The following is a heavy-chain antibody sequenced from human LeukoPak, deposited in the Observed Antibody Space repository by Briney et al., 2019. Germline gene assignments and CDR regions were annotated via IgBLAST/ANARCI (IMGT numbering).Heavy chain of an antibody. CDR2: ISYDGSNK. D-gene: IGHD2-15*01. J-gene: IGHJ5*02. CDR3: AKEDCSGGSCYKFDP. CDR1: GFTFSSYA. V-gene: IGHV3-30-3*02. Sequence: GRSLRLSCAASGFTFSSYAMHWVRQAPGKGLEWVAVISYDGSNKYYADSVKGRFTISRDNSKNTLYLQMNSLRAEDTAVYYCAKEDCSGGSCYKFDPWGQGTLVTVSS.